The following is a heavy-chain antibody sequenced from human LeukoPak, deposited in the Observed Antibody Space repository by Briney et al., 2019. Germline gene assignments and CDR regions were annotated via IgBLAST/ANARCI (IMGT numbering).Heavy chain of an antibody. J-gene: IGHJ4*02. D-gene: IGHD3-22*01. CDR3: ARADYDSSASTRKQIDY. CDR2: INPSGGST. CDR1: GYTFTSYY. V-gene: IGHV1-46*01. Sequence: GASVKVSCKASGYTFTSYYMHWVRQAPGQGLEWMGIINPSGGSTSYAQKFQGRVTMTRNTSISTAYMELSSLRSEDTAVYYCARADYDSSASTRKQIDYWGQGTLVTVSS.